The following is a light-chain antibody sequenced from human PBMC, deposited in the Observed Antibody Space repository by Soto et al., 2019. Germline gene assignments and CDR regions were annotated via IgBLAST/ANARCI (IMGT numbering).Light chain of an antibody. CDR3: QQYFSVPYT. CDR2: WSS. V-gene: IGKV4-1*01. J-gene: IGKJ2*01. CDR1: QSVLFSSNKRNH. Sequence: DIVMTQSPDSLAVSLGERATINCKSSQSVLFSSNKRNHLAWYQQKPGQPPKVLIYWSSTRESGVPDRFSGSGYGTDFTLTISSLQAEDVATYFCQQYFSVPYTFGQGTKLEIK.